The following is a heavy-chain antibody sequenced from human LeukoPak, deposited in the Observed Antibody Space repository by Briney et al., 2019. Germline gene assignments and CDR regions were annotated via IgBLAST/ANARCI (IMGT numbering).Heavy chain of an antibody. CDR2: IYYSGIT. CDR3: ARSYCSSNGCCRSLDH. CDR1: GGSISIDDYY. Sequence: TLTLTCTVSGGSISIDDYYWSWIRQPPGKGLEWIGYIYYSGITYYNPSLKSRVTISVETSKNQVSLKLSSVTAGDTAVYYCARSYCSSNGCCRSLDHWGAGSLCIVSS. V-gene: IGHV4-30-4*01. D-gene: IGHD2-2*01. J-gene: IGHJ4*03.